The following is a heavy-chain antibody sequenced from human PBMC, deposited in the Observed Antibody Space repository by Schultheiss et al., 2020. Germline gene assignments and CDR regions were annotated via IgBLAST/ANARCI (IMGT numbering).Heavy chain of an antibody. CDR1: GGTFSSYA. CDR3: ARDKVGGDYYYYGMDV. V-gene: IGHV1-18*01. D-gene: IGHD1-26*01. J-gene: IGHJ6*02. CDR2: ISVYNGNT. Sequence: ASVKVSCKASGGTFSSYAISWVRQAPGQGLEWMGWISVYNGNTDYAQKFQGRLTMTTDTSTSTAYMELRSLRFDDTAVYYCARDKVGGDYYYYGMDVWGRGTTVTVSS.